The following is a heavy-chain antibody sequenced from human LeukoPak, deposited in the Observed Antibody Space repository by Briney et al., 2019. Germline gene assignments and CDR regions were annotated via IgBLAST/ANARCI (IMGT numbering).Heavy chain of an antibody. D-gene: IGHD5-18*01. CDR1: GGTFSSYA. CDR2: IIPIFGTA. Sequence: ASVKVSCKASGGTFSSYAISWVRQAPGQGLEWMGGIIPIFGTANYAQKFQGRVTITADESTSTAYMELSSLRSEDTAVYYCARGYSYGYGKDAFDIWGQGTTVTVSS. CDR3: ARGYSYGYGKDAFDI. V-gene: IGHV1-69*13. J-gene: IGHJ3*02.